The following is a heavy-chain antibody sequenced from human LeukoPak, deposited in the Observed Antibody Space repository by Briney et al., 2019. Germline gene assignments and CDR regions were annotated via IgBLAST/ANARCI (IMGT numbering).Heavy chain of an antibody. CDR3: VRDRPCSSSNCYGPGGWFDP. V-gene: IGHV3-21*04. CDR1: GFTFSTST. D-gene: IGHD2-2*01. J-gene: IGHJ5*02. Sequence: PGGSLRLSCAASGFTFSTSTMNWVRQAPGKGLEWVSSISISSSYIYYADSVKGRFTISRDDAKNSLFLQMNNLRAEDTAVYYCVRDRPCSSSNCYGPGGWFDPWGQGTLVTVSS. CDR2: ISISSSYI.